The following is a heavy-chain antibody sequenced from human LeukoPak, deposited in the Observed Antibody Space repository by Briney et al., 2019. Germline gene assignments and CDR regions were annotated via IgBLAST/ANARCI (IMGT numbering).Heavy chain of an antibody. CDR1: GFTFRNYG. J-gene: IGHJ4*02. V-gene: IGHV3-30*03. D-gene: IGHD7-27*01. CDR3: ATIGDRRTGELYRIDY. CDR2: VSYEGSNK. Sequence: GRSLRLSCAASGFTFRNYGMHWVRQAPGKGLEWVAVVSYEGSNKYYADSVKGRFTISRDNSKNTLYLQMNSLRPEDAAIYYCATIGDRRTGELYRIDYWGQGTLVTVSS.